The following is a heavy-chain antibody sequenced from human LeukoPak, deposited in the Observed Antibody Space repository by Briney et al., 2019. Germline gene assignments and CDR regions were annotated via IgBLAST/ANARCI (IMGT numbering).Heavy chain of an antibody. CDR2: ITDSGTNT. V-gene: IGHV3-23*01. D-gene: IGHD3-3*01. Sequence: PGGSLRLSCAASGFTFSNYVMNWVRQSPEKGLEWVSAITDSGTNTYYADSVKGRFTISRDNSKNTLDLHMTSLRVEDTAIYYCAKDPTSWSGYLSFDSWGQGTLVTVSS. CDR1: GFTFSNYV. CDR3: AKDPTSWSGYLSFDS. J-gene: IGHJ4*02.